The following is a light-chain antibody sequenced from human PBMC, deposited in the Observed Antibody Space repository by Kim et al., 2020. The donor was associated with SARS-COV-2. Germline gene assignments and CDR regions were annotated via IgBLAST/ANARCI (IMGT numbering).Light chain of an antibody. CDR1: QSVSGL. Sequence: LSASIGDRVTITCRASQSVSGLLAWYQQKPGKAPKLLISKASTLESGVPSRFSGSGSGTEFTLTISSLQPDDFATYYCQQYSSYYTFGQGTKLEI. CDR2: KAS. J-gene: IGKJ2*01. CDR3: QQYSSYYT. V-gene: IGKV1-5*03.